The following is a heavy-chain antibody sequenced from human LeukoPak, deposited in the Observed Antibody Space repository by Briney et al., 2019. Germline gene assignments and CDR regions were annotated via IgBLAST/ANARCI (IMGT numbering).Heavy chain of an antibody. V-gene: IGHV3-43*02. J-gene: IGHJ4*02. D-gene: IGHD3-22*01. Sequence: PGGSLRLSCAASGFTFDDYAMHWVRQAPRKGLEWVSLISGDGGSTYYADSVKGRFTISRDNSKNSLYLQMNSLRTEDSALYFCAEGPYYDGGLDYWGQGTLVTVSS. CDR1: GFTFDDYA. CDR3: AEGPYYDGGLDY. CDR2: ISGDGGST.